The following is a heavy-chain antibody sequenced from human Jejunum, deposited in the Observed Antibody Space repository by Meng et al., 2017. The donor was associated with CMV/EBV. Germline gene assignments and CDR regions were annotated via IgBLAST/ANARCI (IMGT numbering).Heavy chain of an antibody. CDR1: GGSISSRSYY. Sequence: QLQLQEVGQGLVKPSETLSLTCTVSGGSISSRSYYWGWIRQPPGKGLEWIGSIYYSGSTYYNPSLKSRVTISVDTSKNQFFLKLSSVTAADTAVYHCLRGSGGSVWGQGTLVTVSS. V-gene: IGHV4-39*07. D-gene: IGHD3-10*01. CDR3: LRGSGGSV. J-gene: IGHJ1*01. CDR2: IYYSGST.